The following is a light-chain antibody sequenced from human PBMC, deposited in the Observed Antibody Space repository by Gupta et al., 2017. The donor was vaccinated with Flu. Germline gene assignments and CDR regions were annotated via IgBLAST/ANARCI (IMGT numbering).Light chain of an antibody. Sequence: QSALTQPASVSGSPGQSITISCTGTSSDVGGYNYISWYQQHPGKAPKLMISEVSNRPSGVSNRFSGSTSGNTASLTISGLQAEDEADYYCNSYTSSSTWVFGGGTKLTVL. V-gene: IGLV2-14*01. CDR2: EVS. J-gene: IGLJ3*02. CDR1: SSDVGGYNY. CDR3: NSYTSSSTWV.